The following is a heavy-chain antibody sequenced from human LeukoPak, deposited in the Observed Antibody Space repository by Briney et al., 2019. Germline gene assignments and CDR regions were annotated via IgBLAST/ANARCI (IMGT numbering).Heavy chain of an antibody. Sequence: GGSLRLSCAASGFTFGDYAMHWVRQAPGKGLEWVSLIRADGGRTYYADFVNGRFTISRDNSKNSLYLQMNSLRTDDTALYYCATWAFYHGLDVWGQGSTVTVSS. CDR3: ATWAFYHGLDV. J-gene: IGHJ6*02. CDR2: IRADGGRT. V-gene: IGHV3-43*02. CDR1: GFTFGDYA. D-gene: IGHD2/OR15-2a*01.